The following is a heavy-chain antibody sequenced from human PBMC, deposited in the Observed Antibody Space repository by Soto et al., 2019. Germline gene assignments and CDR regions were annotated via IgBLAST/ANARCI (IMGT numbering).Heavy chain of an antibody. CDR1: GGSFTSNNW. CDR2: IYRTGST. CDR3: ASRDQGTSIDY. D-gene: IGHD1-7*01. Sequence: PETLSLTCAGSGGSFTSNNWWTWGRQPPGQGLEWIGEIYRTGSTNYNPSLKSRVTISLDKSENQFSLKVTSLTAADTAVYYGASRDQGTSIDYWGQGIVVTVS. J-gene: IGHJ4*02. V-gene: IGHV4-4*03.